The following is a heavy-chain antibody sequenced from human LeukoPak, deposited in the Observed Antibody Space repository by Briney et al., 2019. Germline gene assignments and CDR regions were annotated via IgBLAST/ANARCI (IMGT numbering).Heavy chain of an antibody. J-gene: IGHJ4*02. V-gene: IGHV3-30*18. CDR3: AKDYDFWSGYSGYFDY. CDR1: GFTFSSYG. Sequence: PGRSLRLSCAASGFTFSSYGMHWVRQAPGKGLEWVAVISYDGSNKYYADSVKGRCTISRDNSKNTLYLQMNSLRAEDTAVYYCAKDYDFWSGYSGYFDYWGQGTLVTVSS. D-gene: IGHD3-3*01. CDR2: ISYDGSNK.